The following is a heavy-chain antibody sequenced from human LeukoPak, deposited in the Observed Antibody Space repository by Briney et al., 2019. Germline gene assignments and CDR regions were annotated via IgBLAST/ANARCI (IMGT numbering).Heavy chain of an antibody. V-gene: IGHV3-30*03. Sequence: GGSLRLSCAASGFTFSSYGMHWVRQAPGKGLEWVATTSYDGTNEYYADSVKGRFTISRDNSKNMLYLQMNSLRTEDTAVYYCAVGGGYSSSWYTPFDYWGQGTLVTVSS. CDR3: AVGGGYSSSWYTPFDY. CDR1: GFTFSSYG. CDR2: TSYDGTNE. J-gene: IGHJ4*02. D-gene: IGHD6-13*01.